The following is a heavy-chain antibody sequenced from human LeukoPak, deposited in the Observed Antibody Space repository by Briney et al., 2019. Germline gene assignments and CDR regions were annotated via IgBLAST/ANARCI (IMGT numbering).Heavy chain of an antibody. Sequence: SETLSLTCTVPGYSISSGYYWGWIRQPPGKGLEWIGSIYHSGSTYYNPSLKSRVTISVDTSKNQFSLKLSSVTAADTAVYYCARRGPRNYDYVWGSYRYTNGGYFDYWGQGTLVTVSS. V-gene: IGHV4-38-2*02. J-gene: IGHJ4*02. CDR2: IYHSGST. CDR1: GYSISSGYY. D-gene: IGHD3-16*02. CDR3: ARRGPRNYDYVWGSYRYTNGGYFDY.